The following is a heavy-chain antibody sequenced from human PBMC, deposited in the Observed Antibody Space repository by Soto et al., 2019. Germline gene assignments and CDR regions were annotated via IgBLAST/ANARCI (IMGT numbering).Heavy chain of an antibody. CDR2: ISYDGSNK. J-gene: IGHJ6*02. V-gene: IGHV3-30-3*01. D-gene: IGHD6-13*01. Sequence: QVQLVESGGGVVQPGRSLRLSCAASGFTFSSYAMHWVRQAPGKGLEWVAVISYDGSNKYYADSVKGRFTISRDNSKNTLYLQMNSLRAEDTAVYYCARVGSSWYKGDYYGMDVWGQATTVTVSS. CDR1: GFTFSSYA. CDR3: ARVGSSWYKGDYYGMDV.